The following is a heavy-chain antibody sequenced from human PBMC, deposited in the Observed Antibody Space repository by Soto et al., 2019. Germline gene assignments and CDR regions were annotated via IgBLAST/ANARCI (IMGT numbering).Heavy chain of an antibody. CDR1: GCAFSNYG. J-gene: IGHJ4*02. CDR3: AREIRYSSYFDY. CDR2: ISSGGSDE. D-gene: IGHD2-15*01. Sequence: VQLVESGGGVVQPGKSLRLSCAASGCAFSNYGMHWVRQAPGKGLEWVAGISSGGSDEFYADSVKDRFTISRDNSKNMMYLRMKSLRAEDTAVYYCAREIRYSSYFDYWGQGSLVTVSS. V-gene: IGHV3-30*03.